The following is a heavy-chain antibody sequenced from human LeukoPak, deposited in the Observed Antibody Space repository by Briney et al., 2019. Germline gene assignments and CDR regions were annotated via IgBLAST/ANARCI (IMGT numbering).Heavy chain of an antibody. J-gene: IGHJ6*02. CDR3: ARSIVVVPAAKSYYYYGMDV. CDR1: GVSITSSSYY. CDR2: IYYSGTS. D-gene: IGHD2-2*01. V-gene: IGHV4-39*01. Sequence: AETLSLTCTVSGVSITSSSYYWGWIRQPPGKGLEWIGSIYYSGTSYDATSLRSRVTISVETSKNQFSLRLSSVTAADTAVYYCARSIVVVPAAKSYYYYGMDVWGQGTTVTVSS.